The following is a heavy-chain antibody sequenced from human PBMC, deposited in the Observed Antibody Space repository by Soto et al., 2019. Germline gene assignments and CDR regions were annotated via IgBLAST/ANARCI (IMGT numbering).Heavy chain of an antibody. V-gene: IGHV5-10-1*01. J-gene: IGHJ4*02. CDR3: ARHKDCTNGVCYTNFDY. CDR1: GYSFTSYW. D-gene: IGHD2-8*01. CDR2: IDPSDSYT. Sequence: GESLKISCKGSGYSFTSYWISWVRQMPGKGLEWMGRIDPSDSYTNYSPSFQGHVTISADKSISTAYLQWSSLKASDTAMYYCARHKDCTNGVCYTNFDYWGQGTLVTVSS.